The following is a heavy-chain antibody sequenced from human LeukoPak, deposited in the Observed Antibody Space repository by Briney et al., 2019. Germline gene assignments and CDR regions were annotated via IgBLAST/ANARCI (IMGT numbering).Heavy chain of an antibody. CDR1: GGTFSSYA. J-gene: IGHJ6*02. D-gene: IGHD5-18*01. V-gene: IGHV1-69*04. Sequence: ASVKVSCKASGGTFSSYAISWVRQAPGQGLEWMGRIIPILGIANYAQKFQGRVTITADKPTSTAYMELSSLGSEDTAVYYCARAPDTAMDYYYYYGMDVWGQGTTVTVSS. CDR3: ARAPDTAMDYYYYYGMDV. CDR2: IIPILGIA.